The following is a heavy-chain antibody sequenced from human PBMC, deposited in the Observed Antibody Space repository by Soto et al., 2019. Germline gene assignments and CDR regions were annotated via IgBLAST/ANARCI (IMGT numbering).Heavy chain of an antibody. J-gene: IGHJ1*01. V-gene: IGHV4-39*01. D-gene: IGHD1-1*01. CDR3: ARHPINDDNYPAEVNF. Sequence: QLRLLESGPGVVKPAETLSLTCTVSGGSISTTFYYWGWIRQSPGKGLEWIGTVFYKGKTFYSPSLHSRLSIPVETSEDQFSLRLTSVTAADTAVYYCARHPINDDNYPAEVNFWGQGTLVTVSS. CDR1: GGSISTTFYY. CDR2: VFYKGKT.